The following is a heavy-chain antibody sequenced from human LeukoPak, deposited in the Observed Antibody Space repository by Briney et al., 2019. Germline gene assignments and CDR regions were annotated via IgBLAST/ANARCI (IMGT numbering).Heavy chain of an antibody. D-gene: IGHD3-10*01. CDR1: GDSITGYY. CDR3: ARVNTLIRGIGWFDP. V-gene: IGHV4-39*07. Sequence: SETLSLTCSVSGDSITGYYWGWIRQPPGKGLEWIGNIYYTGNTYYNSSLKSRVTISLDTSKNQFSLKVISMTAADTAVYYCARVNTLIRGIGWFDPWGQGILVTVSS. CDR2: IYYTGNT. J-gene: IGHJ5*02.